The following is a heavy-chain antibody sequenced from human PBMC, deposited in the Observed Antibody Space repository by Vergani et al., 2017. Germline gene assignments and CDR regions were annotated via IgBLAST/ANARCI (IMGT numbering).Heavy chain of an antibody. D-gene: IGHD5-18*01. CDR2: ISWNSGSI. CDR1: GFTFSSYA. CDR3: AKIKSPGYSYGIDY. V-gene: IGHV3-9*01. J-gene: IGHJ4*02. Sequence: EVQLLESGGGLVQPGGSLRLSCAASGFTFSSYAMSWVRQAPGKGLEWVSAISWNSGSIGYADSVKGRFTISRDNAKNSLYLQMNSLRAEDTALYYCAKIKSPGYSYGIDYWGQGTLVTVSS.